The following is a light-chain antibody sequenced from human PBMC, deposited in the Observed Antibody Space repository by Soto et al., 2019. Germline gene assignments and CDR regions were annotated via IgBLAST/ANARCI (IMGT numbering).Light chain of an antibody. CDR1: SSDVGGYNY. V-gene: IGLV2-8*01. Sequence: LTQPPSASGSPGQSVTISCTGTSSDVGGYNYVSWYQQHPGKAPKLMIYEVTKRPSGVPDRFSGSKSGNTASLTVSGLQAEDEADYYCSSYAGSNNYVFGTGTKVTVL. CDR2: EVT. CDR3: SSYAGSNNYV. J-gene: IGLJ1*01.